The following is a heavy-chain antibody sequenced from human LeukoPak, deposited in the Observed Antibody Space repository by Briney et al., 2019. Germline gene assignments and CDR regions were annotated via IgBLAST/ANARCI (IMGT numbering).Heavy chain of an antibody. V-gene: IGHV4-39*01. CDR1: GGSISSSSYY. CDR3: SRRGNYGYYYYGMDV. CDR2: IYYSGST. D-gene: IGHD3-16*01. Sequence: SETLSLTCTVSGGSISSSSYYWGWIRQPPGKGLEWIGSIYYSGSTYYNPSLKSRVTISVDTSKNQFSLKLSSVTAADTAVYYCSRRGNYGYYYYGMDVWGQGTTVTVSS. J-gene: IGHJ6*02.